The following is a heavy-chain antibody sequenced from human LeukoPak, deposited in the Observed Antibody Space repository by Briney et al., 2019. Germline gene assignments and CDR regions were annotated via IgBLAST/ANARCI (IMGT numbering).Heavy chain of an antibody. V-gene: IGHV3-7*01. J-gene: IGHJ4*02. CDR3: AGNPRPGEKENSAIDY. CDR1: GFTFSSYW. CDR2: IKQDGSEK. Sequence: GGPLRLSCAASGFTFSSYWMSWVRQAPGKGLEWVANIKQDGSEKYYVDSVKGRFTISRDNAKNSLYLQMNSLRAEDTAVYYCAGNPRPGEKENSAIDYWGQGTLVTVSS. D-gene: IGHD1-26*01.